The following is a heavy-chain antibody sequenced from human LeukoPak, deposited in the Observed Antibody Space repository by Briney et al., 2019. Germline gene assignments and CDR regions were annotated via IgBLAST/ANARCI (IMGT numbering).Heavy chain of an antibody. Sequence: GESLKISCKGSGYSFTSYWIGWVRQMPGKGLEWMGIIYPGDSDTRYSPSFQGQVTISADKSVSTAYLQWSSLKASDTAMYYCARQEGYYDFWSGYYTGNFDYWGQGTLVTVSS. V-gene: IGHV5-51*01. D-gene: IGHD3-3*01. J-gene: IGHJ4*02. CDR3: ARQEGYYDFWSGYYTGNFDY. CDR1: GYSFTSYW. CDR2: IYPGDSDT.